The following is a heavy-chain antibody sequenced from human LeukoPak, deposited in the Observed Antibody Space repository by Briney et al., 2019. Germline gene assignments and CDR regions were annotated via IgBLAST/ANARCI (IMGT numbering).Heavy chain of an antibody. CDR2: ISSNGGST. J-gene: IGHJ4*02. Sequence: GGSLRLSCSASGFTFSSYAMHWVRQAPGKGLECVSAISSNGGSTYYADSVKGRFTISRDNSKNTLYLQMSSLRAEDTAVYYCVNVLLDYWGQGTLVTVSS. CDR3: VNVLLDY. CDR1: GFTFSSYA. V-gene: IGHV3-64D*09.